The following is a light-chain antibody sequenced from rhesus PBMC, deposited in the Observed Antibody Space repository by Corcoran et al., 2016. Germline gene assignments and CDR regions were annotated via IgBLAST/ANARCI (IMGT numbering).Light chain of an antibody. J-gene: IGKJ1*01. CDR1: QSVGSY. CDR3: QQESNWKWT. Sequence: EIVLTQSPATLALSPGERATLSCRASQSVGSYFAWYQQKPGQAPRLLIYGASSRDTGIPDRCSGSGSGTDFTLPISSLESEDVGVYYCQQESNWKWTFGQGTKVEIK. CDR2: GAS. V-gene: IGKV3-24*04.